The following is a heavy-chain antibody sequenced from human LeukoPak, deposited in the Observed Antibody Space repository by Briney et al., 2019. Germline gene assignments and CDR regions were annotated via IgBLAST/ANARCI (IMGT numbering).Heavy chain of an antibody. CDR1: GFTFSTYL. J-gene: IGHJ3*02. CDR2: INSDGSST. Sequence: GGSLRLSCVASGFTFSTYLMHWVRQVPGKGLVWVSIINSDGSSTGYADSVKGRFTISRDNAKNTLYLEMNSLRAEDTALYYCASPTYYDAFDIWGQETTVTVSS. CDR3: ASPTYYDAFDI. V-gene: IGHV3-74*01. D-gene: IGHD3-10*01.